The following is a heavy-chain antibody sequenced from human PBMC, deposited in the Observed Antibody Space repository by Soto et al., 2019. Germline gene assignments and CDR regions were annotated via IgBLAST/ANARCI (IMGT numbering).Heavy chain of an antibody. CDR3: AREYCSGRSCYYLDY. CDR2: ISYDGSNK. CDR1: GFAFRSYA. D-gene: IGHD2-15*01. J-gene: IGHJ4*02. Sequence: QVQLVESGGGVVQPGRSLRLSCAASGFAFRSYAMHWVRQAPCKGLEWVAVISYDGSNKYYADSVKGRFTISRDNSKNTLYLQMNSLITEDTGVYYCAREYCSGRSCYYLDYWGQGTLVPVSS. V-gene: IGHV3-30-3*01.